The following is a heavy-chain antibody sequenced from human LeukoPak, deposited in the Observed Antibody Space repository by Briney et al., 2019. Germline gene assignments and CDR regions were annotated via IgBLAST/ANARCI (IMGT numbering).Heavy chain of an antibody. J-gene: IGHJ4*02. D-gene: IGHD3-22*01. Sequence: GGSLRLSCVASGFTFGRYWMHWVRQAPGKGLVWVSHINSDGSHTTYADSVKGRFTISRDNAKNTLYLQMNSLRAADTAVYYCARENSGHYDYWGQGTLVTVPS. V-gene: IGHV3-74*01. CDR1: GFTFGRYW. CDR2: INSDGSHT. CDR3: ARENSGHYDY.